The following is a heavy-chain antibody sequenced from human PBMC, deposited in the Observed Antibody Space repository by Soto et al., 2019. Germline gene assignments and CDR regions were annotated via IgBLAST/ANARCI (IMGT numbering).Heavy chain of an antibody. D-gene: IGHD3-3*01. CDR2: ISGSGGST. CDR1: GFTFSSYA. CDR3: AAHVLRFLEWSPGYAFDI. V-gene: IGHV3-23*01. J-gene: IGHJ3*02. Sequence: GGSLRLSCAASGFTFSSYAMSWVRQAPGKGLEWVSAISGSGGSTYYADSVKGRFTISRDNSKNTLYLQMNSLRAEDTAVYYCAAHVLRFLEWSPGYAFDIWGQGTMVTVSS.